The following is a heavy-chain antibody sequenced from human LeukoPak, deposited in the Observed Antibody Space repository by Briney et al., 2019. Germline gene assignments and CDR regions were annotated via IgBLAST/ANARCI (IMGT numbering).Heavy chain of an antibody. CDR3: ARGSKYYDFWSGYYTPHYYYYYGMDV. CDR1: GYTFTCYD. J-gene: IGHJ6*02. CDR2: MNPNSGNT. V-gene: IGHV1-8*01. D-gene: IGHD3-3*01. Sequence: ASVKVSCKASGYTFTCYDINWVRQATGQGLEWMGWMNPNSGNTGYAQKFQGRVTMTRDTSISTAYMELSSLRSEDTAVYYCARGSKYYDFWSGYYTPHYYYYYGMDVWGQGTTVTVSS.